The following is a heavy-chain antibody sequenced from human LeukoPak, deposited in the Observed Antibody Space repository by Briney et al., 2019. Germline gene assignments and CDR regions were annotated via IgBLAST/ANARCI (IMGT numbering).Heavy chain of an antibody. Sequence: SETLSLTCTVSGGSVSSGSYYWSWIRQPPGKGLEWIGYIYHSGSTYYNPSLKSRVTISVDRSKNQFSLKLSSVTAADTAVYYCAGGFPDDFFDPWGQGTLVTVSS. J-gene: IGHJ5*02. D-gene: IGHD3-3*01. V-gene: IGHV4-30-2*01. CDR2: IYHSGST. CDR3: AGGFPDDFFDP. CDR1: GGSVSSGSYY.